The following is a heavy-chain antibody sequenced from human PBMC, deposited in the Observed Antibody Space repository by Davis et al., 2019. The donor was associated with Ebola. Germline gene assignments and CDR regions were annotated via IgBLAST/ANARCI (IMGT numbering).Heavy chain of an antibody. CDR2: IGPYNANT. J-gene: IGHJ6*02. V-gene: IGHV1-18*04. Sequence: AASVKVSCKASGYTFTSHGITWVRQTPGQGLEWMGWIGPYNANTKYPQKFQGRVTITRDTSASTAYMELSSLRSEDTAVYYCARGSSGWLYYYYGMDVWGQGTTVTVSS. CDR3: ARGSSGWLYYYYGMDV. D-gene: IGHD6-19*01. CDR1: GYTFTSHG.